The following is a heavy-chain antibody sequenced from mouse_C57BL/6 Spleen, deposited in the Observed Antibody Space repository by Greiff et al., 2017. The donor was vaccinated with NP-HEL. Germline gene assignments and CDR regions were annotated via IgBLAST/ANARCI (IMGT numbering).Heavy chain of an antibody. Sequence: VQLQQSGAELVRPGTSVKVSCKASGYAFTNYLIEWVKQRPGQGLEWIGVINPGSGGTNYNEKFKGKATLTADKSSSTAYMQLSSLTSEDSAVYFCARGRGYGWFAYWGQGTLVTVSA. D-gene: IGHD2-2*01. CDR3: ARGRGYGWFAY. J-gene: IGHJ3*01. CDR1: GYAFTNYL. CDR2: INPGSGGT. V-gene: IGHV1-54*01.